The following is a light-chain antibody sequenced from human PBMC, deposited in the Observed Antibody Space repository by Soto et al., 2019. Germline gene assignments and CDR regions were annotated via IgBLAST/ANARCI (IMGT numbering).Light chain of an antibody. CDR3: QQYNRWPPIT. J-gene: IGKJ5*01. CDR1: ESVSSN. Sequence: EVLMTQSPSTLSVSPAERATLSWRASESVSSNLAWYQQRPGQAPRLVIYGASTRATGIPARFSGGGSGTELALTISILQPEDFAVYYCQQYNRWPPITFGQGTRLEI. V-gene: IGKV3-15*01. CDR2: GAS.